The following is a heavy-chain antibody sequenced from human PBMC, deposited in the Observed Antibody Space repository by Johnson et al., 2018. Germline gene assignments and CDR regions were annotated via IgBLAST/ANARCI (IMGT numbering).Heavy chain of an antibody. V-gene: IGHV3-73*01. CDR2: IRSKANSYAT. D-gene: IGHD3-16*01. CDR3: TRHYVAGLGPSYYYYYMDV. J-gene: IGHJ6*03. CDR1: GFTFSGSA. Sequence: VQLVESGGGLVQPGGSLKLSCAASGFTFSGSAMHWVRQASGKGLEWVGRIRSKANSYATAYAASVKGRFTISRDDSKNTAYLQMNSLKNEDTAVYYCTRHYVAGLGPSYYYYYMDVWGKGTTVTVSS.